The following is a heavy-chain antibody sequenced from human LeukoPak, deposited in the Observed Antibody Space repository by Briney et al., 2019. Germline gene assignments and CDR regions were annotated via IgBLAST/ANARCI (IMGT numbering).Heavy chain of an antibody. CDR3: ARDRYSSGWRDSYYYYYGMDV. D-gene: IGHD6-19*01. CDR1: GYTFTSYY. CDR2: INPSGGST. J-gene: IGHJ6*02. Sequence: ASVKVSCKASGYTFTSYYMHWVRQAPGQGLEWMGIINPSGGSTSYAQKFQGRVTMTRDTSTSTVYMELSSLRSEDTAVYYCARDRYSSGWRDSYYYYYGMDVWGQGTTVTVSS. V-gene: IGHV1-46*01.